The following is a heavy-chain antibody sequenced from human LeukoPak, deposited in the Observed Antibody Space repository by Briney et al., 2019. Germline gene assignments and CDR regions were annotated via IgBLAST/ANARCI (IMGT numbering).Heavy chain of an antibody. CDR2: IIPIFGTA. Sequence: ASVKVSCKASGGTFSSYAISWVRQAPGQGLEWMGGIIPIFGTANYAQKFQGRVTITTDESTSTAYMELSSLRSEDTAVYYCARAGFWSGCLNWFDPWGQGTLVTVSS. D-gene: IGHD3-3*01. V-gene: IGHV1-69*05. CDR1: GGTFSSYA. CDR3: ARAGFWSGCLNWFDP. J-gene: IGHJ5*02.